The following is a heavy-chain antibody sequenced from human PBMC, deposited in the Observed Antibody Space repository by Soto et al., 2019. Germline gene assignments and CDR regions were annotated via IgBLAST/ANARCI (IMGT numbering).Heavy chain of an antibody. V-gene: IGHV4-31*03. CDR3: AREPSI. Sequence: SETLSLTCTVSGDSISSGGYFWNWIRQHPGKGLEWIGYIYYSGGTYYNPSLKSRVTISVDTSKNQFPLKLSSVTAADTAVYYCAREPSIWGQGTLVTVSS. CDR1: GDSISSGGYF. J-gene: IGHJ4*02. CDR2: IYYSGGT.